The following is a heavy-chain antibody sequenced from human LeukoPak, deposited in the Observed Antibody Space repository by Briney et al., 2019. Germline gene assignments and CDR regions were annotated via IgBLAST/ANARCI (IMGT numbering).Heavy chain of an antibody. D-gene: IGHD3-10*01. J-gene: IGHJ3*02. CDR3: TTDPALVYYYGSGSLNDAFDI. Sequence: PSETLSLTCAVSGGSFSDYQWNWIRQSPGKGLEWVGRIKSKTDGGTTDYAAPVKGRFTISRDDSKNTLYLQMNSLKTEDTAVYYCTTDPALVYYYGSGSLNDAFDIWGQGTMVTVSS. V-gene: IGHV3-15*07. CDR1: GGSFSDYQ. CDR2: IKSKTDGGTT.